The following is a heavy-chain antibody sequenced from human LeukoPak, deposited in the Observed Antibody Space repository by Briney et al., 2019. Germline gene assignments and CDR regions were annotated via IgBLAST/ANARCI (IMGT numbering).Heavy chain of an antibody. CDR1: GYTFTCYY. Sequence: GASVKLSCKASGYTFTCYYMHWVRQAPGQGREWMGRIREESGRTDYAQEFQGRVTMARDTSISTAYMELSRLRSDDTAVYYCARDGWELLHFDSWGQGTLVTVSS. CDR3: ARDGWELLHFDS. CDR2: IREESGRT. D-gene: IGHD1-26*01. J-gene: IGHJ4*02. V-gene: IGHV1-2*06.